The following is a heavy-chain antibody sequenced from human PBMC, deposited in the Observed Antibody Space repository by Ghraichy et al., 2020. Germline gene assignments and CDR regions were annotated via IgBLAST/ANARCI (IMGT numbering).Heavy chain of an antibody. J-gene: IGHJ4*02. CDR1: GGTFSSYA. V-gene: IGHV1-69*13. CDR2: IIPIFGTA. Sequence: SVKVSFKASGGTFSSYAISWVRQAPGQGLEWMGGIIPIFGTAKYAQKFQGRVTITADESTSTAYMELSSLRSEDTSVYYCAREGYCSGGSCYGYWGQGTLVTVSS. CDR3: AREGYCSGGSCYGY. D-gene: IGHD2-15*01.